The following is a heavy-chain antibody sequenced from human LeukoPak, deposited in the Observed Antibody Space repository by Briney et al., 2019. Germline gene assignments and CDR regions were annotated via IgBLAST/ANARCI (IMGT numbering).Heavy chain of an antibody. V-gene: IGHV3-21*01. CDR2: ISSSSSYI. D-gene: IGHD3-10*01. J-gene: IGHJ4*02. Sequence: PGGSLKLSCAASGFTFSGYSMNWVRKAPGKGLEWVSSISSSSSYIYYADSVKGRFTISRDNAKNSLYLQMNSLRAEDTAVYYCAREKRYYGSGSSDVDYWGQGTLVTVSS. CDR3: AREKRYYGSGSSDVDY. CDR1: GFTFSGYS.